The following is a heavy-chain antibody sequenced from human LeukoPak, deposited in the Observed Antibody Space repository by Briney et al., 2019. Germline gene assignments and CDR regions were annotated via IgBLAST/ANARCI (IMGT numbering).Heavy chain of an antibody. CDR2: INHSGST. CDR1: GGSFSGYY. Sequence: PSETLSLTCAVYGGSFSGYYWSWIRQPPGKGLEWIGEINHSGSTNYNPSLKSRVTISVHTSKNQFSLKLSSVTAADTAVYYCARGFVEGDYVGRGALGYYFDYWGQGTLVTVSS. V-gene: IGHV4-34*01. CDR3: ARGFVEGDYVGRGALGYYFDY. J-gene: IGHJ4*02. D-gene: IGHD4-23*01.